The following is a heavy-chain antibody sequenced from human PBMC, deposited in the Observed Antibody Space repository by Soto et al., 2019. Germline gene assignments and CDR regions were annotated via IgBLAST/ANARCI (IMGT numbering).Heavy chain of an antibody. D-gene: IGHD1-26*01. CDR1: GGSIISDY. Sequence: SETLSLTCTVSGGSIISDYWSWIRQPPGRGLEWIGYISYSGSTNYNPSLKSLVTISVDTSKNQFSLKLFSVTAADTAVYYCARVLSGSSLFDYWGQGTLVTVSS. V-gene: IGHV4-59*01. CDR2: ISYSGST. CDR3: ARVLSGSSLFDY. J-gene: IGHJ4*02.